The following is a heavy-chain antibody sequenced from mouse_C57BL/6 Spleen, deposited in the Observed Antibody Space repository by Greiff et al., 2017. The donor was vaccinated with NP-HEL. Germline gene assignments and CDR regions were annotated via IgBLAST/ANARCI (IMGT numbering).Heavy chain of an antibody. V-gene: IGHV3-6*01. Sequence: EVKLLESGPGLVKPSHSLSLTCSVTGYSITSGYYWNWIRQFPGNKLEWMGYISYDGSNNYNPSLKNRISITRDTSKNQFFLKLNSVTTEDTATYYCAIDGYYFDYWGQGTTLTVSS. CDR2: ISYDGSN. D-gene: IGHD2-3*01. CDR1: GYSITSGYY. J-gene: IGHJ2*01. CDR3: AIDGYYFDY.